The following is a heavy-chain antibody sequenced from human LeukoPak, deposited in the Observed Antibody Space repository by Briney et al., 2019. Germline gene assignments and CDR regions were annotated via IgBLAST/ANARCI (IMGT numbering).Heavy chain of an antibody. Sequence: SETLSLTCTVSGGSISSYYWSWIRQPPGKGLEWIGYIYYSGSTNYNPSLKSRVTISVDTSKNQFSLKLSSVTAADTAVYYCARRNEGYCSSTSCYAFDYWGQGTLVTVSS. CDR3: ARRNEGYCSSTSCYAFDY. J-gene: IGHJ4*02. V-gene: IGHV4-59*08. CDR1: GGSISSYY. D-gene: IGHD2-2*01. CDR2: IYYSGST.